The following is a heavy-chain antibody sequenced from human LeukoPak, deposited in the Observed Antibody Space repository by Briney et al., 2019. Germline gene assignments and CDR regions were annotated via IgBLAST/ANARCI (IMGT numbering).Heavy chain of an antibody. J-gene: IGHJ4*02. CDR3: AKDCNGGNCYIDY. V-gene: IGHV3-23*01. D-gene: IGHD2-15*01. CDR1: GFTFTNYA. Sequence: GGSLRLSRAASGFTFTNYAMSWVRQAPGKGLEWVSGMSGRGVSTYYADSVKGRSTISSDNSKNTLYLQMNSLRAEDTAIYYCAKDCNGGNCYIDYWGQGTLVTVAS. CDR2: MSGRGVST.